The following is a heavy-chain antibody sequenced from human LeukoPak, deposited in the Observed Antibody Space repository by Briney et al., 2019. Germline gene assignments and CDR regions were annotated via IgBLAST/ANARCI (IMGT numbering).Heavy chain of an antibody. CDR1: GFSFSSYW. CDR3: ARDVGT. CDR2: ISNDESTI. J-gene: IGHJ5*02. Sequence: GGSLRLSCAASGFSFSSYWMHWVRQAPGKGPVWVSLISNDESTIIYADSVKGRFAISRDNAKNTLYLQMSSLRAEDTAVYYCARDVGTWGQGTLVTVSS. D-gene: IGHD7-27*01. V-gene: IGHV3-74*01.